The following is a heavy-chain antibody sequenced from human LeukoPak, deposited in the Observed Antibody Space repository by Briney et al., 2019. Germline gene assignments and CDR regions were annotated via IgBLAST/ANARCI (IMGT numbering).Heavy chain of an antibody. CDR1: GYTFTSYG. D-gene: IGHD6-13*01. CDR3: ARKEVAAAANYYYYYMDV. CDR2: ISTYNGNT. V-gene: IGHV1-18*01. J-gene: IGHJ6*03. Sequence: ASVKVSCKASGYTFTSYGISWVRQAPGQGLEWMGWISTYNGNTNYAQNLQGRVTMTRDTSISTAYMELSRLRSDDTAVYYCARKEVAAAANYYYYYMDVWGKGTTVTVSS.